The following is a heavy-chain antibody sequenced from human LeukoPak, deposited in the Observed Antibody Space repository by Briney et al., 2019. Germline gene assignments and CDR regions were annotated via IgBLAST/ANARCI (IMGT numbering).Heavy chain of an antibody. Sequence: SQTLSLTCDISGDSVSSNSAAWNWIRQSPSRGLEWLGRTYYRSQWFYDYAVSVKGRITINPDTSKNQFSLQLNSVTPEDTAVYYCAEGMGIFDSWGQGTLVTVSS. V-gene: IGHV6-1*01. CDR3: AEGMGIFDS. CDR1: GDSVSSNSAA. J-gene: IGHJ4*02. CDR2: TYYRSQWFY. D-gene: IGHD7-27*01.